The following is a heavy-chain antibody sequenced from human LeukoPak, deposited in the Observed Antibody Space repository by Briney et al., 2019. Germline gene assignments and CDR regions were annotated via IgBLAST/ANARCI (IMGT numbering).Heavy chain of an antibody. CDR3: ARWNSGVDY. Sequence: SETLSLTCRLPLDSICVYHGRCMRQSPGKGLEWIGQIYYSGSSGSTNYNPSLKSRVTKSVDSSKNRFSLNLSSVTAADTAIYYCARWNSGVDYWGQGTLVTVSS. CDR2: IYYSGSSGST. V-gene: IGHV4-59*01. D-gene: IGHD1/OR15-1a*01. J-gene: IGHJ4*02. CDR1: LDSICVYH.